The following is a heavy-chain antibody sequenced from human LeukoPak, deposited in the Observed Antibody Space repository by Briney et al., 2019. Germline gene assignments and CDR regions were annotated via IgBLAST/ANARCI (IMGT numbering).Heavy chain of an antibody. CDR2: IYYSGST. Sequence: SETLSLTCTVSGGSISSHYWSWIRQPPGKGLEWIGYIYYSGSTNYNPSLKSRVTIPVDTSKNQFSLKLSSVTAADTAVYYCARGAYGSGSPPNWFDPWGQGTLVTVSS. V-gene: IGHV4-59*11. J-gene: IGHJ5*02. CDR3: ARGAYGSGSPPNWFDP. D-gene: IGHD3-10*01. CDR1: GGSISSHY.